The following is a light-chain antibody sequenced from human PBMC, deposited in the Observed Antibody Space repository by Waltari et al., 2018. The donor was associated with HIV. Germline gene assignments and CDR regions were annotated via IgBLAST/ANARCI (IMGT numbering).Light chain of an antibody. CDR1: SNDVGGYNY. V-gene: IGLV2-14*03. CDR2: DVS. Sequence: QSALTQPASVSGSPGQSITISCPGPSNDVGGYNYVSWYQQHPGKAPKLMISDVSNRPSGVSNRFSGSKSGNTASLTISGLQAEDEADYYCSSYTSSSTPYVFGTGTKVTVL. CDR3: SSYTSSSTPYV. J-gene: IGLJ1*01.